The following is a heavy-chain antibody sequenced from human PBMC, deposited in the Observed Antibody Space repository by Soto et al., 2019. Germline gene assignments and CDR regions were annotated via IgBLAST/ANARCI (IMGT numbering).Heavy chain of an antibody. Sequence: GGSLRLSCAASGFTFSSYGMHWVRQAPGKGLEWVSVISYDGSDKYYADSVKGRFTISRDNSKNTLYLQMNSLRAEDTAVYYCAKDLSGNSLTFGYWGQGTLVTVSS. V-gene: IGHV3-30*18. J-gene: IGHJ4*02. D-gene: IGHD3-16*01. CDR3: AKDLSGNSLTFGY. CDR2: ISYDGSDK. CDR1: GFTFSSYG.